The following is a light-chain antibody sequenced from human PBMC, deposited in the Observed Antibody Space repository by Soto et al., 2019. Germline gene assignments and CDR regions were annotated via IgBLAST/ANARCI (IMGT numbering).Light chain of an antibody. Sequence: EIVLTQSPGTLSLSPGERATLSCRASQSVSSSYLAWHQQKPGQAPRLLIYGASSRATGIPDRFSGSGSGTDFTLTISRLEPEDFAVYYCQQYDSSPLLTFGGGTKVEIK. J-gene: IGKJ4*01. CDR2: GAS. CDR1: QSVSSSY. CDR3: QQYDSSPLLT. V-gene: IGKV3-20*01.